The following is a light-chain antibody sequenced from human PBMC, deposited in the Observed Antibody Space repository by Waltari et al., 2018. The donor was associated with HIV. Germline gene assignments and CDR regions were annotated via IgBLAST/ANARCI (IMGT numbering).Light chain of an antibody. CDR2: EVT. CDR1: SSDIGAYNR. J-gene: IGLJ3*02. V-gene: IGLV2-18*02. Sequence: QSALTQPPSVSGSLGQSVTISCPGTSSDIGAYNRVSWYQHSPGTAPKLRIYEVTHRPSGVPVRFSGSKSGNTASLTIPGLQADDEADYYCSSYTTSSTWVFGGGTKLTVL. CDR3: SSYTTSSTWV.